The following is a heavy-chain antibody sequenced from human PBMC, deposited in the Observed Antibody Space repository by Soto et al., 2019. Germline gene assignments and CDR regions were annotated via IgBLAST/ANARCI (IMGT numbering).Heavy chain of an antibody. D-gene: IGHD3-10*01. CDR1: GFTFSNSV. V-gene: IGHV3-23*01. CDR2: ISATGTIS. J-gene: IGHJ4*02. Sequence: EVQLLESGGGFLQPGGSLGLSCAASGFTFSNSVMAWVRQAPGKGLEWVSAISATGTISFYGDSVKGRFTVARDNAKNTLYPDMGSLRADDTALYYWAKMAWLGDPPGGDFWGQGTLVTVSS. CDR3: AKMAWLGDPPGGDF.